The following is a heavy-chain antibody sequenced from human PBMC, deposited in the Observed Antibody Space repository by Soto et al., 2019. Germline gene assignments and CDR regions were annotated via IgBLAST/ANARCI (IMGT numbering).Heavy chain of an antibody. Sequence: PSETLSLTCAVYGGSFNSYYWTWIRQPPGKGLEWIGDIYYRGSTNYNPSLKSRVTISVDTSKNQFSLKLSSVTAADTAVYYCARHYGKQWLVHYFDYWGQGTLVTVSS. CDR1: GGSFNSYY. CDR2: IYYRGST. CDR3: ARHYGKQWLVHYFDY. V-gene: IGHV4-59*08. J-gene: IGHJ4*02. D-gene: IGHD6-19*01.